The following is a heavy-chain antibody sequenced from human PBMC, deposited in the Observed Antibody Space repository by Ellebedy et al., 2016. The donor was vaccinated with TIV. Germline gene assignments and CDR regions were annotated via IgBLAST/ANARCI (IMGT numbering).Heavy chain of an antibody. Sequence: GESLKISCAASGFTFSNYWMSWVRQAPGKGLEWVANIKQDGSETYYVDSVKGRFSISRDNAKKSLYLQMNSLRDEDTALYYCARDQWLGGAYYFDYWGQGTLVTVSS. CDR3: ARDQWLGGAYYFDY. D-gene: IGHD6-19*01. V-gene: IGHV3-7*01. CDR2: IKQDGSET. CDR1: GFTFSNYW. J-gene: IGHJ4*01.